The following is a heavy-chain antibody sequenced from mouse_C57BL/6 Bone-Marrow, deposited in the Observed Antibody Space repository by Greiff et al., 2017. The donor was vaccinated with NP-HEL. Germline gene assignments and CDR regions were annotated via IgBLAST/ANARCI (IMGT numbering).Heavy chain of an antibody. J-gene: IGHJ4*01. V-gene: IGHV5-4*01. CDR1: GFTFSSYA. CDR3: ARFITTVGMDY. Sequence: EVQLQESGGGLVKPGGSLKLSCAASGFTFSSYAMSWVRQTPEKRLEWVATISDGGSYTYYPDNVKGRFTISRDNAKNNLYLQMSHLKSEDTAMYYCARFITTVGMDYWGQGTSVTVSS. CDR2: ISDGGSYT. D-gene: IGHD1-1*01.